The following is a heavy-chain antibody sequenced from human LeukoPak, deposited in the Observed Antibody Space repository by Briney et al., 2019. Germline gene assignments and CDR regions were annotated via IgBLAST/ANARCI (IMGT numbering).Heavy chain of an antibody. D-gene: IGHD2-2*01. CDR3: TQRAYYCSSTSCYDGTHGMDV. CDR2: IIPIFGTA. CDR1: GGTFSSYA. Sequence: SVKVSCKASGGTFSSYAISWVRQAPGQGLEWMGGIIPIFGTANYARKFQGRVTITADESTSTAYMELSSLRSEDTAVYYCTQRAYYCSSTSCYDGTHGMDVWGQGTTVTVSS. J-gene: IGHJ6*02. V-gene: IGHV1-69*13.